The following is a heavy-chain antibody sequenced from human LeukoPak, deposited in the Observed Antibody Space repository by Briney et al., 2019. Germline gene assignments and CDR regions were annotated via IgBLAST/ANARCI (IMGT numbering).Heavy chain of an antibody. CDR1: GFTFSSYA. CDR3: AVQAAAGTGGYYFDY. V-gene: IGHV3-30-3*01. J-gene: IGHJ4*02. D-gene: IGHD6-13*01. Sequence: GGSLRLSCAASGFTFSSYAMHWVRQAPGKGLEWVAVISYDGSNKYYADSVKGRFTISRDNSKNTLYLQMNSLRAEDTAVYYCAVQAAAGTGGYYFDYWGQGTLVTVSS. CDR2: ISYDGSNK.